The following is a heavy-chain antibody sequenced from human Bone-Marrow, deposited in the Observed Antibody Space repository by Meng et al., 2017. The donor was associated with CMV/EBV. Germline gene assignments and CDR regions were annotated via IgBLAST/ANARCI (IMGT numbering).Heavy chain of an antibody. D-gene: IGHD3-10*01. J-gene: IGHJ4*02. CDR1: GFPFSGYW. CDR2: INSDGSST. V-gene: IGHV3-74*01. CDR3: ARDSPLVRGAPDY. Sequence: GESLKISCAASGFPFSGYWMHWVRQAPGKGLVWVSRINSDGSSTSYAGSVKGRFTISRDNAKDTLYLQMNSLRAEDTAVYYCARDSPLVRGAPDYWGQGTLVTRLL.